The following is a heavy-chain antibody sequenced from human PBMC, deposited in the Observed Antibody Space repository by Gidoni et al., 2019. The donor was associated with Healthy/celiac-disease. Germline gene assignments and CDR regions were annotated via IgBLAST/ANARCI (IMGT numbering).Heavy chain of an antibody. D-gene: IGHD4-4*01. CDR2: ITYDGSNK. J-gene: IGHJ6*03. CDR3: AREGGSTGYSNYGGGYYYYYMDV. CDR1: GLPFSSSA. Sequence: QVQLVESGGGVVQPGRSLRLSCAASGLPFSSSATLWVRRAPGKGLGGGAVITYDGSNKYYADSVKGRFTIYRDNSKNTLYLQMNSLRAEDTAVYYCAREGGSTGYSNYGGGYYYYYMDVWGKGTTVTVSS. V-gene: IGHV3-30-3*01.